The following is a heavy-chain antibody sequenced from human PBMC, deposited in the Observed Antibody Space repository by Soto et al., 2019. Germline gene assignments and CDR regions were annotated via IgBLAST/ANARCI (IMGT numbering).Heavy chain of an antibody. CDR3: ARGRAFYSSNVRGGYYYYYGMDV. Sequence: SETLSLTCAFYCGSFIGYYWSWIRQPPGKGLEWIGEINHSGSTNYNPSLKSRVTISVDTSKNQFSLKLSSVTAADTAVYYCARGRAFYSSNVRGGYYYYYGMDVWGQGTTVTVSS. D-gene: IGHD6-13*01. CDR1: CGSFIGYY. CDR2: INHSGST. J-gene: IGHJ6*02. V-gene: IGHV4-34*01.